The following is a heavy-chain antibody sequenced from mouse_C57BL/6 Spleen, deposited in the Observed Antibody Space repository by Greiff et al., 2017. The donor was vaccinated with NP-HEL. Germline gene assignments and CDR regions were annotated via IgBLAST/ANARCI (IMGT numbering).Heavy chain of an antibody. CDR2: ISSGGDYI. V-gene: IGHV5-9-1*02. CDR3: TRENYGSSYGGFAY. Sequence: EVMLVESGEGLVKPGGSLKLSCAASGFTFSSYAMSWVRQTPEKRLEWVAYISSGGDYIYYADTVKGRFTISRDNARNTLYLQMSSLKSEDTAMYYCTRENYGSSYGGFAYWGQGTLVTVSA. D-gene: IGHD1-1*01. J-gene: IGHJ3*01. CDR1: GFTFSSYA.